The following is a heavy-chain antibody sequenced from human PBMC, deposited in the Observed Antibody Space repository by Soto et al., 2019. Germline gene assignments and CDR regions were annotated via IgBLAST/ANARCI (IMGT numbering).Heavy chain of an antibody. Sequence: TSETLSLTCIVSGGSISSGGYYWSWIRQHPGKGLEWIGYIYYSGSTYYNPSLKSRVTISVDTSKNQFSLKLSSVTAADTAVYYCARTSYDSSGTAADPWGQGTLVTVSS. D-gene: IGHD3-22*01. V-gene: IGHV4-31*03. J-gene: IGHJ5*02. CDR3: ARTSYDSSGTAADP. CDR1: GGSISSGGYY. CDR2: IYYSGST.